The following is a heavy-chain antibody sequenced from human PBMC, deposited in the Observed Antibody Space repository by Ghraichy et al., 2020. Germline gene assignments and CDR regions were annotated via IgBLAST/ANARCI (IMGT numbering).Heavy chain of an antibody. J-gene: IGHJ4*02. Sequence: GGSLRLSCAASGFTVGSNFMSWVRQAPGKGLEWVAVIYSGGSTYYADSVKGRFTISRDTSKNTLYLQMNSLRAEDTAVYYCARDISSMVRGVSDGGDYWGQGTLVTV. CDR3: ARDISSMVRGVSDGGDY. CDR2: IYSGGST. V-gene: IGHV3-53*01. D-gene: IGHD3-10*01. CDR1: GFTVGSNF.